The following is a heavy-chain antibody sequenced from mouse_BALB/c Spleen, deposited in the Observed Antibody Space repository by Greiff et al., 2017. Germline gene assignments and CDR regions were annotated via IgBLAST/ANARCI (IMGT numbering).Heavy chain of an antibody. CDR1: GYTFTDYW. CDR2: IDTSDSYT. CDR3: ARLTTEDY. D-gene: IGHD2-12*01. Sequence: VQLQQPGAELVMPGASVKMSCKASGYTFTDYWMHWVKQRPGQGLEWIGAIDTSDSYTSYNQKFKGKATLTVDESSSTAYMQLSSLTSEDSAVYYCARLTTEDYWGQGTSVTVSS. J-gene: IGHJ4*01. V-gene: IGHV1-69*01.